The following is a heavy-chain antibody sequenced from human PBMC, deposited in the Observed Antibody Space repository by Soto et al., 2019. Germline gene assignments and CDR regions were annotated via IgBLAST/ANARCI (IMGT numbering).Heavy chain of an antibody. CDR1: GGSISSSSYY. V-gene: IGHV4-39*01. Sequence: QLQLQESGPGLVKPSETLSLTCTVSGGSISSSSYYWGWIRQPPGKGLEWIGSIYYSGSTYYNPSLKSRVTISVDTSKNQFSLKLSSVTAADTAVYYCARHGGSSWPKNWFDPWGQGTLVTVSS. J-gene: IGHJ5*02. CDR2: IYYSGST. CDR3: ARHGGSSWPKNWFDP. D-gene: IGHD6-13*01.